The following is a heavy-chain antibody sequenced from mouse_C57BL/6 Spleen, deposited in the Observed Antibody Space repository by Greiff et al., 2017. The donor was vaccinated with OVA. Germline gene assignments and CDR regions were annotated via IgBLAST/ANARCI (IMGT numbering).Heavy chain of an antibody. CDR2: IYPGDGDT. CDR3: ARVTGSFDY. V-gene: IGHV1-82*01. J-gene: IGHJ2*01. D-gene: IGHD4-1*01. Sequence: QVQLQQPGPELVKPGASVKISCKASGYAFSSSWMNWVKQRPGKGLEWIGRIYPGDGDTNYNGKFKGKATLTADKSSSTAYMQLSSLTSEDSAVYFCARVTGSFDYWGQGTTLTVSS. CDR1: GYAFSSSW.